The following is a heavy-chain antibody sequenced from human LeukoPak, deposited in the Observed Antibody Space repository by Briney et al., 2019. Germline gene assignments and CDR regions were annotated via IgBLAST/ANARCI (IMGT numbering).Heavy chain of an antibody. CDR2: ISSSGSTI. Sequence: PGGSLRLSCAASGFTFSSYSMNWVRQAPGKGLEWVSYISSSGSTIYYADSVKGRFTISRDNAKNSLYLQMNSLRAEDTAVYYCARDRQPLTMIVVVIYNWFDPWGQGTLVTVSS. D-gene: IGHD3-22*01. CDR3: ARDRQPLTMIVVVIYNWFDP. V-gene: IGHV3-48*04. J-gene: IGHJ5*02. CDR1: GFTFSSYS.